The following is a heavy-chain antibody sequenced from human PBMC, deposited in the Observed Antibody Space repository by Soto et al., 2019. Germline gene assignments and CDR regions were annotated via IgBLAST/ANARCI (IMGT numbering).Heavy chain of an antibody. V-gene: IGHV4-59*08. CDR3: ARHPGYYDILTGYTTYYFDS. Sequence: SETLSLTCTVSGRSIATYYWCWIRQPPGKGLEWIVYIYYRGNTDYNPSLKSRVTISLDTPKNQFSLKLSSVTAADTAVYYCARHPGYYDILTGYTTYYFDSWGQGILVTVS. CDR2: IYYRGNT. CDR1: GRSIATYY. D-gene: IGHD3-9*01. J-gene: IGHJ4*02.